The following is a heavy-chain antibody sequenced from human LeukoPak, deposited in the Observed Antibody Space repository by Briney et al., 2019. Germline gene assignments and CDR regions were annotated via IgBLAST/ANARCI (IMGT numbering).Heavy chain of an antibody. CDR1: GFTFSSYW. V-gene: IGHV3-7*03. CDR2: IKQDGSEK. CDR3: AKGPGYSYEYYFDY. D-gene: IGHD5-18*01. Sequence: PGGSLRLSCAASGFTFSSYWMSWVRQAPGKGLEWVANIKQDGSEKYYVDSVKGRFTISRDNAKNSMYLQMDSLRAEDTALYYCAKGPGYSYEYYFDYWGQGTLVTVSS. J-gene: IGHJ4*02.